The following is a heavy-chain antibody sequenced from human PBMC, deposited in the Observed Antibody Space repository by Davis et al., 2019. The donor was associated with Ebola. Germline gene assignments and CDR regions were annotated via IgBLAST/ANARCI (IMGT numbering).Heavy chain of an antibody. CDR3: ARGLIQLWLRGNYFDY. V-gene: IGHV3-21*01. CDR1: GFTFSSYS. J-gene: IGHJ4*02. CDR2: ISSSSSYI. Sequence: GESLKISCAASGFTFSSYSMNWVRQAPGKGLEWVSSISSSSSYIYYADSVKGRFTISRDNSKNTLYLQMNSLRAEDTAVYYCARGLIQLWLRGNYFDYWGQGTLVTVSS. D-gene: IGHD5-18*01.